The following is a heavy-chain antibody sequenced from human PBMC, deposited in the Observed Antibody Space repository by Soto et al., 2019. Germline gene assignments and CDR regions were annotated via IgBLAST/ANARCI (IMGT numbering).Heavy chain of an antibody. CDR1: GQSFSGHS. J-gene: IGHJ4*02. Sequence: QVQLQQWGAGLVKPSETLSLSCAVYGQSFSGHSWAWIRQPPGKGLEWIGEINESGSTYYNPSLKSRDTVSTDTAKNQFSLKLSSASVADTAAYFCARGSGIVALPGELEDVKYDYWGQGTLVNVSS. V-gene: IGHV4-34*01. D-gene: IGHD1-1*01. CDR3: ARGSGIVALPGELEDVKYDY. CDR2: INESGST.